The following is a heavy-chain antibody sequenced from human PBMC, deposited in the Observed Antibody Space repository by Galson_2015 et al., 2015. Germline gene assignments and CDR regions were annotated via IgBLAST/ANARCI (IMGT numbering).Heavy chain of an antibody. J-gene: IGHJ4*02. V-gene: IGHV3-23*01. CDR2: IVGSGSSS. Sequence: SLRLSCAASGFTFSSDAMNWVRQAPGRGLEWVSTIVGSGSSSYYADSVKGRFTISRDNSKNTLYLQMNSLSAEDTAIYYCAKGPGGIYLTADYWGQASRVTVSS. CDR3: AKGPGGIYLTADY. D-gene: IGHD1-14*01. CDR1: GFTFSSDA.